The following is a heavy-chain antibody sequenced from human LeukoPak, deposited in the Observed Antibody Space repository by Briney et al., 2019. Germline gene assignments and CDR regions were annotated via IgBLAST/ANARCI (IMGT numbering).Heavy chain of an antibody. D-gene: IGHD5-18*01. V-gene: IGHV1-69*13. Sequence: SVKVSCKASGGAFSSYTISWVRQAPGQGLEWMGGIIPILGTSNYAQRFQGRVTITADESTSTAYMELSSLRSEDTAVYYCARARGSGYSYGLYDYWGQGTLVTVSS. CDR2: IIPILGTS. J-gene: IGHJ4*02. CDR1: GGAFSSYT. CDR3: ARARGSGYSYGLYDY.